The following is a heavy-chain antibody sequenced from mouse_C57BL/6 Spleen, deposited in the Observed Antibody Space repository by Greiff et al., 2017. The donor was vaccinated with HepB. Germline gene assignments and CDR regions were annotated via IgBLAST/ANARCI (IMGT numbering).Heavy chain of an antibody. CDR1: GYTFTSYW. V-gene: IGHV1-64*01. Sequence: QVQLQQPGAELVKPGASVKLSCKASGYTFTSYWMHWVKQRPGQGLEWIGMIHPNSGSTNYNEKFKSKATLTVDKSSSTAYMQLSSLTSEDSAVYYCARRGENYYGSSAHFDYWGQGTTLTVSS. CDR3: ARRGENYYGSSAHFDY. D-gene: IGHD1-1*01. J-gene: IGHJ2*01. CDR2: IHPNSGST.